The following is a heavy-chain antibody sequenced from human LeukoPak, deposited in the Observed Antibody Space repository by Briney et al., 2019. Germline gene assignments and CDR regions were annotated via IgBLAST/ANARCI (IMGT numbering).Heavy chain of an antibody. CDR3: AKDLGYKSYYFDY. Sequence: PGGSLRLSCAASGFTFSSYAMSWVRQAPGKGLEWVSAISGSGGDTYYADSVKGRFTISRDNSKNTLYLQMNNLRAEDTAVYYCAKDLGYKSYYFDYWGQGTLVTVSS. D-gene: IGHD5-24*01. V-gene: IGHV3-23*01. CDR2: ISGSGGDT. CDR1: GFTFSSYA. J-gene: IGHJ4*02.